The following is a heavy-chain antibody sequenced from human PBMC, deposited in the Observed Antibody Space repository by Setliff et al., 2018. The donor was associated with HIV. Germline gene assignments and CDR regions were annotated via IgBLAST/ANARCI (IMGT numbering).Heavy chain of an antibody. Sequence: SVKVSCKPSGYTFTTYGLSWVRQAPGQGLEWMGGIIPIFGTANYAQKFQGRVTITADESTSTAYMELSSLRSEDTAVYYCARAEKERWLQFGDAFDIWGQGTMVTVSS. CDR2: IIPIFGTA. J-gene: IGHJ3*02. CDR1: GYTFTTYG. CDR3: ARAEKERWLQFGDAFDI. V-gene: IGHV1-69*13. D-gene: IGHD5-12*01.